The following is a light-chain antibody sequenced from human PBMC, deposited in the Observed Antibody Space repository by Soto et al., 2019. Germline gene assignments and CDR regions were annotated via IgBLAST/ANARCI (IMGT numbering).Light chain of an antibody. V-gene: IGLV1-44*01. CDR2: SNN. J-gene: IGLJ1*01. CDR1: SSSVGSNA. CDR3: ATWDDSLKSYV. Sequence: QSVLTQTPSASGTPGQRVTISCSGSSSSVGSNAVNWYQQLPGTAPKVLIYSNNQRPAGVPDRFSGSKSGTSASLAISGLQSEDEADYYCATWDDSLKSYVFGTGTKVTVL.